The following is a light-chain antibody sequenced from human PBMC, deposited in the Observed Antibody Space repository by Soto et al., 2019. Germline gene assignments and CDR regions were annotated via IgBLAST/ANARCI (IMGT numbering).Light chain of an antibody. J-gene: IGKJ1*01. CDR2: KAS. Sequence: DIQMTQSPSTLSASVGDRVTITCRASQSISSWLAWYQQKPGKVPKLLIYKASSLESGVTSRFSGSGSGTEFTLPISSLQPDDFATYYCHQYRAFGQGTKVDI. CDR1: QSISSW. V-gene: IGKV1-5*03. CDR3: HQYRA.